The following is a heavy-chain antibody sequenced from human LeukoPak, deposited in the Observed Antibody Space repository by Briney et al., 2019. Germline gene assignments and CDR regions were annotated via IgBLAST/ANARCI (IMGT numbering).Heavy chain of an antibody. J-gene: IGHJ5*02. CDR3: ARDGSYYDSSGYLINWFDP. V-gene: IGHV3-33*01. Sequence: PGGSLRLSCAASGFTFSSYGMHWVRQAPGKGLEWVAVIWYDGSNKYYADSVKGRFTISRDNSKNTLYLQMNSLRAEDTAVYYCARDGSYYDSSGYLINWFDPWGQGTLVTVSS. CDR1: GFTFSSYG. D-gene: IGHD3-22*01. CDR2: IWYDGSNK.